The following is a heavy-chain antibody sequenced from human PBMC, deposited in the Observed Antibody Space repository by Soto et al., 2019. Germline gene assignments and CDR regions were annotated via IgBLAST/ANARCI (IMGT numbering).Heavy chain of an antibody. CDR3: ARTSGYAFDY. CDR1: GFTFSSYA. J-gene: IGHJ4*02. CDR2: ISSNGGST. V-gene: IGHV3-64*01. D-gene: IGHD5-12*01. Sequence: EVQLVESGGGLVQPGGSLRLSCAASGFTFSSYAMHWVRQAPGKGLEYVSVISSNGGSTYYANSVKGRFTISRDNSKNTLYLQMGSLRAEDMGVYYCARTSGYAFDYWGQGTLVTVSS.